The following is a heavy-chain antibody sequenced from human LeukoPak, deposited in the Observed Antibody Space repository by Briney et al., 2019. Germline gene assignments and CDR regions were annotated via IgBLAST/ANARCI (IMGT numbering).Heavy chain of an antibody. J-gene: IGHJ4*02. CDR3: ARGLLGTSSSVGYFDS. CDR2: IAPRNGGT. V-gene: IGHV1-2*02. CDR1: GYTFTFYY. Sequence: ASVKVSCKTSGYTFTFYYIHWIRQAPGQGLEWMGWIAPRNGGTNYAQRFQGRVSMTRDTSISTVYMELRSLISDDTAVYYCARGLLGTSSSVGYFDSWGQGTLVTVSS. D-gene: IGHD6-6*01.